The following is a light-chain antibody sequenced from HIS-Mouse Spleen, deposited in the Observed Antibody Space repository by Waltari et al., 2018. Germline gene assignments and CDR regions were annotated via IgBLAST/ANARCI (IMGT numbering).Light chain of an antibody. CDR1: QSVSSY. J-gene: IGKJ2*01. CDR3: QQRSNWPPYT. CDR2: DAS. Sequence: ETVLTPSPATLSLSPGERATLSCRASQSVSSYLAWYQQKPGQAPRLLIYDASNRTTGIPARFSGSGSGTDFTLTISSLEPEDFAVYYCQQRSNWPPYTFGQGTKLEIK. V-gene: IGKV3-11*01.